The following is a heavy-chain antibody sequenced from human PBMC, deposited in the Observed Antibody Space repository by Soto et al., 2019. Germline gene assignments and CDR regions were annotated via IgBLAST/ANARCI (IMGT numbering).Heavy chain of an antibody. V-gene: IGHV1-24*01. CDR1: GYTLTELS. Sequence: ASVKVSCKVSGYTLTELSMHWGRQAPGKGLEWMGGFDPEDGETIYAQKFQGRVTMTEDTSTDTAYMELSSMRSEDTAVYYCATDLNSGWYRFDYWGQGTLVTV. D-gene: IGHD6-19*01. J-gene: IGHJ4*02. CDR3: ATDLNSGWYRFDY. CDR2: FDPEDGET.